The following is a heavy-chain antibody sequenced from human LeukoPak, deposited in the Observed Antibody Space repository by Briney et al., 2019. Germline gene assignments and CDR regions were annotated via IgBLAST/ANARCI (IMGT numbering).Heavy chain of an antibody. V-gene: IGHV1-2*02. CDR2: INPNSGGT. CDR1: GYTFTGYY. D-gene: IGHD5-24*01. J-gene: IGHJ4*02. CDR3: ARVAGDGYKMSEFDY. Sequence: ASVKVSCKASGYTFTGYYMHWVRQAPGQGLEWMGWINPNSGGTNYAQKFQGRVTMTRDTSISTAYMELSSLRSEDTAVYYCARVAGDGYKMSEFDYWGQGTLVTVSS.